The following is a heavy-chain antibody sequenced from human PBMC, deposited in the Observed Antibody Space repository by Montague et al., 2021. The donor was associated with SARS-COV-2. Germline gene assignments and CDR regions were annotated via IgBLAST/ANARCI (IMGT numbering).Heavy chain of an antibody. CDR1: GGSISNYY. D-gene: IGHD3-10*01. CDR2: IYYSGST. CDR3: ARVQRGYYYGLGVSAHFDY. Sequence: SETLSLTCTVSGGSISNYYWSWIRQPPGKGLEWIGYIYYSGSTNYNPSLKSRVTISVDTSKSQFSLKLSSVTAADTAVYYCARVQRGYYYGLGVSAHFDYWVQGTLVTVSS. V-gene: IGHV4-59*01. J-gene: IGHJ4*02.